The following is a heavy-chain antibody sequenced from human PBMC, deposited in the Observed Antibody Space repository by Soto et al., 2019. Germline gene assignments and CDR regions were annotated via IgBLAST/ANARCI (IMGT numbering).Heavy chain of an antibody. V-gene: IGHV4-39*07. CDR3: ARKAVAGYFDY. CDR2: ILYSGST. D-gene: IGHD6-19*01. Sequence: NPSETLSLTCSVSGGSITITTYYWAWVRQTPGKGLEWIGNILYSGSTNYNPSLKSRVTISVDTSKNQFSLKLSSVTAADTAVYYCARKAVAGYFDYWGQGTLVTVSS. CDR1: GGSITITTYY. J-gene: IGHJ4*02.